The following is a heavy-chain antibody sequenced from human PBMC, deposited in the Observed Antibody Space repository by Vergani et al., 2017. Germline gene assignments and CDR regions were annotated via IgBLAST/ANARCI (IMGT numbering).Heavy chain of an antibody. Sequence: QVQLQQWGAGLLKPSETLSLTCAVYGGSFSGYYWSWIRQPPGKGLEWIGEINHSGSTNYNPSLKSRVTISVDTSKNQVSLKLSAVTAADTAVYYCARGRIAAASFPWGQGTLVTVSS. CDR3: ARGRIAAASFP. CDR1: GGSFSGYY. J-gene: IGHJ5*02. CDR2: INHSGST. D-gene: IGHD6-13*01. V-gene: IGHV4-34*01.